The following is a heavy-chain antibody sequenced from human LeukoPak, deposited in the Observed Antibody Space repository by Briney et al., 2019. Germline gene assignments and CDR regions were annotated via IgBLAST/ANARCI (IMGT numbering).Heavy chain of an antibody. D-gene: IGHD4-11*01. V-gene: IGHV3-66*01. CDR1: GFPVSSNY. J-gene: IGHJ5*02. CDR2: IYNNNT. Sequence: GGSLRLSCAASGFPVSSNYMSWVRQAPGKGLECVSIIYNNNTYYSDSVKGRFTISRDNSKNTLYLQMNSLRAEDTAVYYCARGRYSRTCRWLDPWGQGTLVTVSS. CDR3: ARGRYSRTCRWLDP.